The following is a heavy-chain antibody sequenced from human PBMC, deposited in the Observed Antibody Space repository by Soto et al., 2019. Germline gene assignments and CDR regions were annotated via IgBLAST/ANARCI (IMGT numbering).Heavy chain of an antibody. D-gene: IGHD2-21*02. CDR1: GFTFTNSA. V-gene: IGHV1-58*01. CDR2: IIVASGRT. J-gene: IGHJ3*01. CDR3: VAELYSGGGCCSFDF. Sequence: AVKVSCKTSGFTFTNSAVQWVRQARGQRLEWIGWIIVASGRTNYAREVQERVTISRDTSTSTAYMELSGLRSEDTAVYYCVAELYSGGGCCSFDFWGQGTLVTVSS.